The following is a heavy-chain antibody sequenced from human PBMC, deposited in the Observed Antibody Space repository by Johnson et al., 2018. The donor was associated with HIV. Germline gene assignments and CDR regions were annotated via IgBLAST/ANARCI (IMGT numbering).Heavy chain of an antibody. D-gene: IGHD1-26*01. V-gene: IGHV3-30-3*01. Sequence: QVQLVESGGGVVQPGRSLRLSCAASGFTFSTYAIHWVRQAPGKGLEWVAIISYDGSTKYYADSVKGRFTISRDNSKNSLYLQMNSLTVEDTALYYCARADRDSGTYHDAFDIWGQGTMVTVSS. J-gene: IGHJ3*02. CDR3: ARADRDSGTYHDAFDI. CDR1: GFTFSTYA. CDR2: ISYDGSTK.